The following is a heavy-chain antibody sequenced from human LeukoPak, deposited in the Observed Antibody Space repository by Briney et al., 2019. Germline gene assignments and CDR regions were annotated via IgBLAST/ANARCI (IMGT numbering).Heavy chain of an antibody. CDR1: GGSFSGYY. CDR2: INHSGST. D-gene: IGHD6-13*01. V-gene: IGHV4-34*01. Sequence: SETLSLTCAVYGGSFSGYYWSWIRQPPGKGLEWIGEINHSGSTNYNPSLKSRVTISVDTSKNQFSLKLSSVTAADTAVYYCARRGPYSSSWYNWFDSWGQGTLVTVSS. CDR3: ARRGPYSSSWYNWFDS. J-gene: IGHJ5*01.